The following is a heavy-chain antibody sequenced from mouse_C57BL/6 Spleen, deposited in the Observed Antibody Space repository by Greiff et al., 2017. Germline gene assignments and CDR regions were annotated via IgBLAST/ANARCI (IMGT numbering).Heavy chain of an antibody. V-gene: IGHV1-61*01. Sequence: QVQLHQPGAELVRPGSSVKLSCKASGYTFTSYWMDWVKQRPGQGLEWIGNIYPSDSETHYNQKFKDKATLTVDKSSSTAYMQLSSLTSEDSAVYYCARRGYGQGRDYYAMDYWGQGTSVTVSS. D-gene: IGHD1-1*02. CDR1: GYTFTSYW. CDR2: IYPSDSET. CDR3: ARRGYGQGRDYYAMDY. J-gene: IGHJ4*01.